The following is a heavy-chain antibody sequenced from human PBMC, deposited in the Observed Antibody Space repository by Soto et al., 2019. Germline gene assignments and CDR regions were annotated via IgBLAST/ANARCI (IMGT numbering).Heavy chain of an antibody. J-gene: IGHJ4*02. CDR2: INPNSGGT. Sequence: ASVKVSCKASGYTFTGYYMHWVRQAPGQGLEWMGWINPNSGGTNYAQKFQGWVTMTRDTSISTAYMELSRLRSDDTAVYYCARDSSITMVRGVTYYFDYWGQGTLVTVSS. D-gene: IGHD3-10*01. CDR3: ARDSSITMVRGVTYYFDY. CDR1: GYTFTGYY. V-gene: IGHV1-2*04.